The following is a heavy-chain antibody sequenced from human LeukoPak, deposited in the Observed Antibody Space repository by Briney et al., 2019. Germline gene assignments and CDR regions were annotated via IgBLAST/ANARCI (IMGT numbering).Heavy chain of an antibody. CDR2: IIPIFGIA. CDR1: GFTFSSYW. CDR3: AREGDYDSSGYYFDY. D-gene: IGHD3-22*01. J-gene: IGHJ4*02. V-gene: IGHV1-69*04. Sequence: GGSLRLSCAASGFTFSSYWMSWVRQAPGKGLEWMGRIIPIFGIANYAQKFQGRVTITADKSTSTAYMELSSLRSEDTAVYYCAREGDYDSSGYYFDYWGQGTLVTVSS.